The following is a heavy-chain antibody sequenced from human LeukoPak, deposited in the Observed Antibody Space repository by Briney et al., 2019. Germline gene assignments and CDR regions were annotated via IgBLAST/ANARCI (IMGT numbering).Heavy chain of an antibody. J-gene: IGHJ4*02. CDR3: ARGPIAVAEPDY. V-gene: IGHV4-34*01. CDR1: GGSFSGYY. Sequence: SETLSLTCAVYGGSFSGYYWSWIRQPPGKGLEWIGEINHSGSTNYNPSLKSRVTISVDTSKNQFSLKLSSVTAADTAVYYCARGPIAVAEPDYWGQGTLVSDSS. CDR2: INHSGST. D-gene: IGHD6-19*01.